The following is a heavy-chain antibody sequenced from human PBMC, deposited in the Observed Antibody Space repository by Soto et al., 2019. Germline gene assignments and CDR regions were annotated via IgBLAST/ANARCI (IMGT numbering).Heavy chain of an antibody. CDR3: ARCLATVAEAFDI. Sequence: ASVKVSCKASGYTFTSYAMHWVRQAPGQRLEWMGWINAGNGNTKYSQKFQGRVTITRDTSASTAYMELSSLRSEDTAVYYCARCLATVAEAFDIWGQGTMVTVSS. J-gene: IGHJ3*02. V-gene: IGHV1-3*01. D-gene: IGHD4-4*01. CDR1: GYTFTSYA. CDR2: INAGNGNT.